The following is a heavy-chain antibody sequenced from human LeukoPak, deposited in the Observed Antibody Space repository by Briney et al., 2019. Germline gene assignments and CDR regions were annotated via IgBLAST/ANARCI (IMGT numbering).Heavy chain of an antibody. CDR3: ARGGGDRTYDFWSGYYTRHNWFDP. CDR1: GGTFSSYA. Sequence: GASVKVSCKASGGTFSSYAINWVRQATGQGLEWMGWMNPNSGNTGYAQKFQGRVTMTRNTSISTAYMELSSLRSEDTAVYYCARGGGDRTYDFWSGYYTRHNWFDPWGQGTLVTVSS. J-gene: IGHJ5*02. CDR2: MNPNSGNT. V-gene: IGHV1-8*02. D-gene: IGHD3-3*01.